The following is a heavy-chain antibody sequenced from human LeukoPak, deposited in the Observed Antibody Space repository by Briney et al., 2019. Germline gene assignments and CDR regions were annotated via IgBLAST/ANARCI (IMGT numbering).Heavy chain of an antibody. D-gene: IGHD1-26*01. CDR1: GYTFPSYY. Sequence: PRASVKVSCKASGYTFPSYYMHWVRQAPGQGLEWMGIINPSGGSTSYAQKFQGRVTMTRDTSTSTVYMELSSLRSEDTAVYYCASPWELRTSYYYYGMDVWGQGTTVTVSS. V-gene: IGHV1-46*01. CDR2: INPSGGST. CDR3: ASPWELRTSYYYYGMDV. J-gene: IGHJ6*02.